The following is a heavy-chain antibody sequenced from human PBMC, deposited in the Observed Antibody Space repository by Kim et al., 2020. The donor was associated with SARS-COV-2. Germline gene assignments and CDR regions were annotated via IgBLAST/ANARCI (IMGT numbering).Heavy chain of an antibody. Sequence: NKYYADSVKGRFTISRDNSKNTLYLQMNSLRAEDTAVYYCARVKFGAGDYWGQGTLVTISS. D-gene: IGHD3-16*01. V-gene: IGHV3-30*02. J-gene: IGHJ4*02. CDR2: NK. CDR3: ARVKFGAGDY.